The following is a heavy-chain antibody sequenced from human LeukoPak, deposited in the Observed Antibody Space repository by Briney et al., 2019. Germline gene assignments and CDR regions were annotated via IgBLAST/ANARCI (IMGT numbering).Heavy chain of an antibody. D-gene: IGHD2-2*01. Sequence: SETLSLTCTVSGGSISSYYWSWVRQPPGKGLEWIGYIYYSGSTNYNPSLKSRVTISVDTSKNQFSLKLSSVTAADTAVYYCARQGDCSSTSCPFDYWGQGTLVTVSS. CDR2: IYYSGST. CDR1: GGSISSYY. CDR3: ARQGDCSSTSCPFDY. J-gene: IGHJ4*02. V-gene: IGHV4-59*08.